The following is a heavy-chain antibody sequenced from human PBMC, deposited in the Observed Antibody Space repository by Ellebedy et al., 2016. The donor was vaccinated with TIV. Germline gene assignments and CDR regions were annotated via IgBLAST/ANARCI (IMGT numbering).Heavy chain of an antibody. Sequence: GESLKISCVASGFTLSGYWMHWVRQVPGKELVWLARINTDGSSTSYADSVEGRFTISKDNAKKTLYLEMSGLRSDDTAVYYCARESVRYFDWDYWGQGTLVAV. CDR1: GFTLSGYW. V-gene: IGHV3-74*01. J-gene: IGHJ4*02. D-gene: IGHD3-9*01. CDR3: ARESVRYFDWDY. CDR2: INTDGSST.